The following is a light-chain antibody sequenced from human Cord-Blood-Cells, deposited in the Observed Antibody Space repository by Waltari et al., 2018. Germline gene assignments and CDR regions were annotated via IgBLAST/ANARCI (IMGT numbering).Light chain of an antibody. CDR3: QQDYNFPIT. V-gene: IGKV3D-7*01. CDR1: QSVSSSY. CDR2: GAS. Sequence: EIVMTQSPATLSLSPGERATLSCRASQSVSSSYLSWYQQKPGQAPRLLIYGASTRATGIPARFSGSGSGTDFTLTISSLQPEDFAVYDGQQDYNFPITFGQGTRLEIK. J-gene: IGKJ5*01.